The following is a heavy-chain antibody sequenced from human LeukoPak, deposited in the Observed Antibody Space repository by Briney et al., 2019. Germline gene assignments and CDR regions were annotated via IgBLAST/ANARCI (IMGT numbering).Heavy chain of an antibody. J-gene: IGHJ6*02. CDR3: ARHQCSGGSCPLDYYYYYGMDV. CDR2: IYYSGST. V-gene: IGHV4-39*01. Sequence: SETLSLTCTVSGGSISSSSYYWGWIRQPPGKGLEWIGGIYYSGSTYYNPSLKSRVTISVDTSKNQFSLKLRSVTAADTAVYYCARHQCSGGSCPLDYYYYYGMDVWGQGTTVTVSS. D-gene: IGHD2-15*01. CDR1: GGSISSSSYY.